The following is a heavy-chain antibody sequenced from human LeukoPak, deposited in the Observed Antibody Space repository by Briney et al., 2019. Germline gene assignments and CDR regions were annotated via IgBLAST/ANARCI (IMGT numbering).Heavy chain of an antibody. Sequence: PSETLSLTCTVSGGSISSYYWSWIRQPPGKGLEWIGYIYYSGSTNYNPSLKSRVTISVDTSKNQFSLKLSSVTAADTAVYYCARGPGYDYVWGSYRETYYFDYWGQGTLVTVSS. J-gene: IGHJ4*02. D-gene: IGHD3-16*02. CDR1: GGSISSYY. CDR3: ARGPGYDYVWGSYRETYYFDY. CDR2: IYYSGST. V-gene: IGHV4-59*01.